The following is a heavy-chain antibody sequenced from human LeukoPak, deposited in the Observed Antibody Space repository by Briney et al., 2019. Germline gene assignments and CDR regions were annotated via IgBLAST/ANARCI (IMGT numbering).Heavy chain of an antibody. V-gene: IGHV4-59*01. D-gene: IGHD3-10*01. CDR3: ARSHDGSGSYYHFDY. J-gene: IGHJ4*02. CDR1: GVSITTYY. CDR2: VYYGGST. Sequence: PSETLSLTCTVSGVSITTYYWTWIRQAPGNGLEWIGFVYYGGSTIYNPSLKSRVTMSLDTSKNQFSLRLNSMTAADTAVYYCARSHDGSGSYYHFDYWGQGTLVTVSS.